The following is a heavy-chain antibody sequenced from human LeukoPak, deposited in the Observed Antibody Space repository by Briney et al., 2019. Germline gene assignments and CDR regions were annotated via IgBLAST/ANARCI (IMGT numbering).Heavy chain of an antibody. CDR3: ARHVTTASAARGFDI. J-gene: IGHJ3*02. CDR1: GYSFTSYL. D-gene: IGHD1-14*01. V-gene: IGHV5-51*01. CDR2: IYPRDSDT. Sequence: GESLKISCKGSGYSFTSYLVAWVRQMPGKGLEWMGIIYPRDSDTRYSPSFRGQVTISADKSINTAYLQWSGLKASDTAVYYCARHVTTASAARGFDIWGQGTMVTVSS.